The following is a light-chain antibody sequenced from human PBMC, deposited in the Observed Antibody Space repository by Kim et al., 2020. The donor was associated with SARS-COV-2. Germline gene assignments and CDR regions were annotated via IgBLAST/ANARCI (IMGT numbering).Light chain of an antibody. CDR2: DAS. Sequence: EIVLTQSPVTLSLSPGERATLSCGASQTVSSNYLDWYQQKPGLAPRLLIYDASTRATGIPDRFSGSGSGTDFTLTISRLEHEDFAVYYCQQYGGSPRAFGQGTKVDIK. J-gene: IGKJ1*01. CDR3: QQYGGSPRA. V-gene: IGKV3D-20*01. CDR1: QTVSSNY.